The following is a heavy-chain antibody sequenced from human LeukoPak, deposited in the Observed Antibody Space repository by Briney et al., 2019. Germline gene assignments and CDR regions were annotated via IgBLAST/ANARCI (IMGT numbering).Heavy chain of an antibody. CDR1: GGSISNYY. V-gene: IGHV4-59*01. J-gene: IGHJ3*02. Sequence: PSETLSLTCTVSGGSISNYYWSWIRQPPGKGLEWIGYIYYSGSTNYKSPLKSRVTISVDTSKNQFSLKLSSVTAADTAVYYCARDTRGDILTGAHAFDIWGQGTMVTVSS. D-gene: IGHD3-9*01. CDR2: IYYSGST. CDR3: ARDTRGDILTGAHAFDI.